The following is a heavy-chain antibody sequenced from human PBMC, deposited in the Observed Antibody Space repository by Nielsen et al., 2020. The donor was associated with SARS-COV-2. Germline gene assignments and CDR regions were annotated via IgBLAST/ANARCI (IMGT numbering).Heavy chain of an antibody. CDR2: ISYDGSNK. J-gene: IGHJ4*02. V-gene: IGHV3-30*03. CDR1: GFTFSSYG. Sequence: GESLKISCAASGFTFSSYGMHWVRQAPGKGLEWVAVISYDGSNKYYADSVKGRFTISRDNSKNTLYLQMNSLRAEDTAVYYCARELGYSSSWSPGYWGQGTLVTVSS. D-gene: IGHD6-13*01. CDR3: ARELGYSSSWSPGY.